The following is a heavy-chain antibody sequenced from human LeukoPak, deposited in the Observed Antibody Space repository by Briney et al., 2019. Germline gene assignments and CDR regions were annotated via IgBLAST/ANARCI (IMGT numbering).Heavy chain of an antibody. CDR1: GGSISSSSYY. Sequence: SETLSLTCILSGGSISSSSYYWGWTRHPPGKGREWIGEVFHSGSTNYNSSLKTRVTIPVDKSKNKFILKLTSVTAADRAVFYYVSGYVLVWFGELVRGSTYFDYWGQGTLVTVSS. CDR2: VFHSGST. J-gene: IGHJ4*02. V-gene: IGHV4-39*06. D-gene: IGHD3-10*01. CDR3: VSGYVLVWFGELVRGSTYFDY.